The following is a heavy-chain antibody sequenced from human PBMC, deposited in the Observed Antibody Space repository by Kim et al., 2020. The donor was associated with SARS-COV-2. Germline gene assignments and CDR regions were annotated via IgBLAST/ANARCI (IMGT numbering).Heavy chain of an antibody. Sequence: GGSLRLSCAASGFTFGDYAMHWVRQAPGKGLEWVSGISWNSGSIGYADSVKGRFTISRDNAKNSLYLQMNSLRAEDTALYYCAKGEGYYDFWSGYLPFDYWGQGTLVTVSS. J-gene: IGHJ4*02. V-gene: IGHV3-9*01. CDR1: GFTFGDYA. CDR3: AKGEGYYDFWSGYLPFDY. CDR2: ISWNSGSI. D-gene: IGHD3-3*01.